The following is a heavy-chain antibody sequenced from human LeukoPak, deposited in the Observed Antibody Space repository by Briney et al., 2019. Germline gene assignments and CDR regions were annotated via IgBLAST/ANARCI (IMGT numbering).Heavy chain of an antibody. V-gene: IGHV4-4*07. J-gene: IGHJ6*02. CDR3: ARVSPIPAAGSSYYFAMDV. D-gene: IGHD6-13*01. Sequence: PSETLSHTCTVSGGSISSYYWSWIRQPAAKGLEWIGRIYSSGTTTYNPSFKSRVTVSLDTSNNQLSLKLTSVTAADTAVYYCARVSPIPAAGSSYYFAMDVWGQGTTVTVSS. CDR1: GGSISSYY. CDR2: IYSSGTT.